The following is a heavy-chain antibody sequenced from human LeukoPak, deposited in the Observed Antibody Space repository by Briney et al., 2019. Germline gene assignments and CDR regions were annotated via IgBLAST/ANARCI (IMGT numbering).Heavy chain of an antibody. CDR1: GYTFTGYY. Sequence: ASVKVSCKASGYTFTGYYTHWVRQAPGQGLEWMGWINPNSGGTNYAQKFQGRVTMTRDTSISTAYMELSRLRSDDTAVYYCARVQSGVADVHYFDYWGQGTLVTVSS. CDR2: INPNSGGT. CDR3: ARVQSGVADVHYFDY. J-gene: IGHJ4*02. V-gene: IGHV1-2*02. D-gene: IGHD6-19*01.